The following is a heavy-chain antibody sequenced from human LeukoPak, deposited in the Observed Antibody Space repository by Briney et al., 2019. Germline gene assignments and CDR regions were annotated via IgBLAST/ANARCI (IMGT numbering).Heavy chain of an antibody. CDR1: GGSISSHY. J-gene: IGHJ4*02. CDR3: ARSGSIWELHIDY. CDR2: IHYSGST. V-gene: IGHV4-59*11. Sequence: PSETLSLTCTVSGGSISSHYWSWIRQPPGKGLEWIGYIHYSGSTNYNPSLKSRVTISVDTSKNQFSLKLSSVTAADTAVYYCARSGSIWELHIDYWGQGTLVTVSS. D-gene: IGHD1-26*01.